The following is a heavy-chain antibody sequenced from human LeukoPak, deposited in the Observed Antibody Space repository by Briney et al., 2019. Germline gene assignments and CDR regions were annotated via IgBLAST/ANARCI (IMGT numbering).Heavy chain of an antibody. CDR1: GFTFSSYS. Sequence: GGSLRLSCAASGFTFSSYSMNWVRQAPGKGLEWVSSISSSSSYIYYADSVKDRFTISRDSAKNSLYLQMNSLRAEDTAVYYCARDVRTSIAAHTAFDYWGQGTLVTVSS. CDR3: ARDVRTSIAAHTAFDY. CDR2: ISSSSSYI. D-gene: IGHD6-6*01. J-gene: IGHJ4*02. V-gene: IGHV3-21*01.